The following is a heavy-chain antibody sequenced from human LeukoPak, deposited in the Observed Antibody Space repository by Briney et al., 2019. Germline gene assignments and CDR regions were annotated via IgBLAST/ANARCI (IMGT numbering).Heavy chain of an antibody. D-gene: IGHD5-24*01. CDR1: GYTFTGYY. J-gene: IGHJ4*02. V-gene: IGHV1-2*02. Sequence: EASVKVSCKASGYTFTGYYMHWVRQAPGQGLEWMGWINPNSGRTNYAQKFQGRVTMTRDTSISTAYMELSRLRSDDTAVHYCAGSDVEMATIDYWGQGTLVTVSS. CDR2: INPNSGRT. CDR3: AGSDVEMATIDY.